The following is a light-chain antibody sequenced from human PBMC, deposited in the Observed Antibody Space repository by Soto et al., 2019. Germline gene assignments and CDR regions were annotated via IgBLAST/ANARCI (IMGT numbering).Light chain of an antibody. J-gene: IGLJ3*02. V-gene: IGLV1-40*01. CDR1: SSNIGAGYD. CDR2: ANT. Sequence: QSALTQPPSVSGAPGQRVTISCTGSSSNIGAGYDVHWYQQLPGTAPKLLIYANTNRPSGVPDRFSGSKSGTSASLAITGLQAEDEADYYCQSYDSSLGGSRVFGGGTKLTVL. CDR3: QSYDSSLGGSRV.